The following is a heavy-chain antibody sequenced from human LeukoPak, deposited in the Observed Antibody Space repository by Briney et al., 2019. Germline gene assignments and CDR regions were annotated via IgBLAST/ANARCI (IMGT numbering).Heavy chain of an antibody. D-gene: IGHD2-15*01. CDR3: AKGVVVIAAAPRVWNY. CDR1: GFTFSDYY. CDR2: ISSSSSYT. Sequence: GGSLRLSCAASGFTFSDYYMSWIRQAPGKGLEWVSYISSSSSYTNYADSVKGRFTISRDNSKNTLYLQMNSLRAEDTAVYYCAKGVVVIAAAPRVWNYWGQGTLVTVSS. J-gene: IGHJ4*02. V-gene: IGHV3-11*03.